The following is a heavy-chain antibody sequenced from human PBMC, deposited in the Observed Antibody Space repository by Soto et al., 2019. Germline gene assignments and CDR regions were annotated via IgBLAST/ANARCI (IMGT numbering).Heavy chain of an antibody. CDR2: IYHSGST. Sequence: SETLSLTCAVSGGSISSGGYSWSWIRQPPGKGLEWIGYIYHSGSTYYNPSLKSRVTISVDRSKNQFSLKLSSVTAADTAVYYCARGGNYVGPFDYWGQGTLVTVSS. CDR3: ARGGNYVGPFDY. CDR1: GGSISSGGYS. V-gene: IGHV4-30-2*01. D-gene: IGHD1-7*01. J-gene: IGHJ4*02.